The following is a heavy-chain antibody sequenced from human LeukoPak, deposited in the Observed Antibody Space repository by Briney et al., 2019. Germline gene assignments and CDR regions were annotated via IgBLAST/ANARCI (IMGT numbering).Heavy chain of an antibody. D-gene: IGHD5-18*01. CDR2: IIPIFGTA. Sequence: ASVKVSCKASGGTFSSYAISWVRQAPGQGLEWMGRIIPIFGTANYAQKFQGRVTITADKSTSTAYMELSSLRSEDTGVYYCARDRGYSITFDYWGQGTLVTVSS. V-gene: IGHV1-69*06. J-gene: IGHJ4*02. CDR1: GGTFSSYA. CDR3: ARDRGYSITFDY.